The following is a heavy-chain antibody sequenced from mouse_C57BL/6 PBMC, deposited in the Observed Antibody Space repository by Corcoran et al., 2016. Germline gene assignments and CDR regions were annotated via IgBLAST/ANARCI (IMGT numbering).Heavy chain of an antibody. Sequence: QVTLKESGPGILQSSQTLRLTCSFSGFSLSTSGMGVSWIRQPSGKGLEWLAHIYWDDDKRYNPSLKSRLTISKDTSRNQVFLKITSVDTADTATYYCARRGDDGYYGDYFDYWGQGTTLTVSS. J-gene: IGHJ2*01. CDR2: IYWDDDK. CDR1: GFSLSTSGMG. V-gene: IGHV8-12*01. D-gene: IGHD2-3*01. CDR3: ARRGDDGYYGDYFDY.